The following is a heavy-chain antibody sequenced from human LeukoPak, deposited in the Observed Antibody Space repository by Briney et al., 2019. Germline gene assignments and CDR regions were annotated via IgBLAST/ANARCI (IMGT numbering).Heavy chain of an antibody. V-gene: IGHV4-34*01. CDR3: ARGTRFAARLVRGFDY. J-gene: IGHJ4*02. D-gene: IGHD6-6*01. Sequence: NPSETLSLTCAVYGGSFSGYYWSWIRQPPGKGLEWIGEINHSGSTNYNPSLKSRVTISVDTSKNQFSLKLSSVTAADTAVYYCARGTRFAARLVRGFDYWGQGTLVTVSS. CDR2: INHSGST. CDR1: GGSFSGYY.